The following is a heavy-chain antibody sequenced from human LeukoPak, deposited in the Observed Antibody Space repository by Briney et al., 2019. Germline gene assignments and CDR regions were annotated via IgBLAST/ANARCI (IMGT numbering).Heavy chain of an antibody. CDR1: GFTFSDYS. CDR3: ARDGGISRYYYYYMDV. J-gene: IGHJ6*03. D-gene: IGHD3-10*01. CDR2: ISGTRNYI. V-gene: IGHV3-21*06. Sequence: GGSLRLSCAASGFTFSDYSMNWVRQAPGKGPEWLSSISGTRNYIYYADSVKGRFTIPRGNAKNSLYLQMNCLRAEDTAVYYCARDGGISRYYYYYMDVWGKGTTVTVSS.